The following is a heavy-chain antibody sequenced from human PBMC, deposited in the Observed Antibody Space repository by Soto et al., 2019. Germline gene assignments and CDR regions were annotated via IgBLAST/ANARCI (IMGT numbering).Heavy chain of an antibody. J-gene: IGHJ5*02. Sequence: ASVKVSCKASGYSFSKYEISWLRQAPGQGPEWMGRISPKSANTNYAQKFQGRVTMTADTSTSTAYMELRGLRSDDTAVYYCATSYDSGFDPWGQGTLVTVSS. CDR1: GYSFSKYE. CDR3: ATSYDSGFDP. D-gene: IGHD5-12*01. V-gene: IGHV1-18*04. CDR2: ISPKSANT.